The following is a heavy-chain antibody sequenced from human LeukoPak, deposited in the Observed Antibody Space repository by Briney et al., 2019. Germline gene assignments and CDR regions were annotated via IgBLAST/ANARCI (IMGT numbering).Heavy chain of an antibody. D-gene: IGHD3-3*02. Sequence: TGGSLRLSCAASGFTFSNAWMSWVRQAPGKGLEWVGRVNSKTNGGTTDYAAPVKGRFTISRDDSKHTLYLQMDSVQAEDTAVYYCTQDGPPNLAWGQGT. CDR3: TQDGPPNLA. CDR2: VNSKTNGGTT. CDR1: GFTFSNAW. J-gene: IGHJ4*02. V-gene: IGHV3-15*01.